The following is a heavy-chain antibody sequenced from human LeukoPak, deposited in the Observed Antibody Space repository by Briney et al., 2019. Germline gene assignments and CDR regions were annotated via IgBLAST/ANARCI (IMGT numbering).Heavy chain of an antibody. Sequence: GGSLRLSCAASGFTFSDYYMSWIRQAPGKGLEWVSYISSSGSTIYYADSVKGRFTISRDNAKNSLYLQMNSLRAEDTAVYYCWGSLLISTPHYYYGMDVWGQGTTVTVSS. D-gene: IGHD3-10*01. CDR3: WGSLLISTPHYYYGMDV. J-gene: IGHJ6*02. CDR2: ISSSGSTI. V-gene: IGHV3-11*01. CDR1: GFTFSDYY.